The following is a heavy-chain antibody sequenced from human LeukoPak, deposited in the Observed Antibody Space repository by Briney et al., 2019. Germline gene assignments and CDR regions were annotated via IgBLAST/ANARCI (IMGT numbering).Heavy chain of an antibody. J-gene: IGHJ6*03. V-gene: IGHV4-59*01. Sequence: SETLSLTCTVSGGSISSYYWSWIRQPPGKGLEWIGYIYYSGSTNYNPSLKSRVTISVDTSKNQFSLKLSSVTAADTAVYYCARVKYNWNHAYYYYYMDVWGKGTMVTVSS. CDR2: IYYSGST. CDR3: ARVKYNWNHAYYYYYMDV. CDR1: GGSISSYY. D-gene: IGHD1-20*01.